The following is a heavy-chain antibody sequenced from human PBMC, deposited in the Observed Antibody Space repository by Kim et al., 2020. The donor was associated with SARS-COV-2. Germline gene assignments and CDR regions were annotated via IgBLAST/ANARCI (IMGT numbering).Heavy chain of an antibody. Sequence: LKSRVTKSVDTSKNQFSLKLSSVTAADTAVYYCARAHYDFWSGYHYYFDYWGQGTLVTVSS. D-gene: IGHD3-3*01. V-gene: IGHV4-30-2*04. J-gene: IGHJ4*02. CDR3: ARAHYDFWSGYHYYFDY.